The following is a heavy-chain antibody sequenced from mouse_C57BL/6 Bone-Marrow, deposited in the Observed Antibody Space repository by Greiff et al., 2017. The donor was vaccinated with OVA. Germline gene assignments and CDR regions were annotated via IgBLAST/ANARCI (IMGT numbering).Heavy chain of an antibody. J-gene: IGHJ2*01. CDR1: GYTFTSYG. CDR2: IYPRSGNT. D-gene: IGHD2-5*01. V-gene: IGHV1-81*01. CDR3: ATYYSNYYFDY. Sequence: LVESGAELARPGASVKLSCKASGYTFTSYGISWVKQRTGQGLEWIGEIYPRSGNTYYNEKFKGKATLTADKSSSTAYMELRSLTSEDSAVYFCATYYSNYYFDYWGQGTTLTVSS.